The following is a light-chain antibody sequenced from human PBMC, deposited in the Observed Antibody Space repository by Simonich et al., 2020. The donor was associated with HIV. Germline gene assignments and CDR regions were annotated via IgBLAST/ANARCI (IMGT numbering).Light chain of an antibody. CDR3: LQDYTYPLT. J-gene: IGKJ4*01. V-gene: IGKV1-12*01. Sequence: DIQMTQSPSSVSASVGDRFTITCRASQGISSWLAWYQQKPGTTPKLLVYAASSLQTGVPSRFSGSGSGTDFTLTISSLQPEDFATYYCLQDYTYPLTFGGGTKVEI. CDR2: AAS. CDR1: QGISSW.